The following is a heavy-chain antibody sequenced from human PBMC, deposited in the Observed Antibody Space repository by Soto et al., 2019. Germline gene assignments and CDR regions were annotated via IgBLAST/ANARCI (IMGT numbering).Heavy chain of an antibody. CDR1: GFTFSSYS. D-gene: IGHD6-19*01. CDR3: ARAERPSYSSGWYGDKEGYFDY. J-gene: IGHJ4*02. Sequence: GGSLRLSCAASGFTFSSYSMNWVRQAPGKGLEWVSSISSSSSYIYYADSVKGRFTISRDNAKNSLYLQMNSLRAEDTAVYYCARAERPSYSSGWYGDKEGYFDYWGQGTLVTVSS. CDR2: ISSSSSYI. V-gene: IGHV3-21*01.